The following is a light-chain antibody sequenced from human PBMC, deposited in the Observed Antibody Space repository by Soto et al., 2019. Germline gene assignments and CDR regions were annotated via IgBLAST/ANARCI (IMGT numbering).Light chain of an antibody. CDR2: DAS. J-gene: IGKJ1*01. CDR3: QQYNSYSRK. CDR1: QSISSW. Sequence: DIQMTQSPSTLSASVVDRITITCRASQSISSWLAWYQQKPGKAPKLLIYDASSLESGVPSRFSGSGSGTEFTLTISSLQPDDFATYYCQQYNSYSRKFGQGTKGDIK. V-gene: IGKV1-5*01.